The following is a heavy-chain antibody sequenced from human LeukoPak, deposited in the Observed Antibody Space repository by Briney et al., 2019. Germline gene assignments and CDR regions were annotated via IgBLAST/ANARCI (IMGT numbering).Heavy chain of an antibody. CDR2: IYHSGST. J-gene: IGHJ4*02. CDR1: GGSISSSNW. Sequence: SETLSLTCAVSGGSISSSNWWSWVRPPPGKGLEWIGEIYHSGSTNYNPSLKSRVTISVDKSKNQFSLKLGSVTAADTAVYYCAGDFITMVRGVINYWGQGTLVTVSS. CDR3: AGDFITMVRGVINY. V-gene: IGHV4-4*02. D-gene: IGHD3-10*01.